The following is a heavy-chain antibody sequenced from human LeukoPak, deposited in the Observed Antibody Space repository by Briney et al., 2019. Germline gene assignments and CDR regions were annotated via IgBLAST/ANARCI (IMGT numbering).Heavy chain of an antibody. D-gene: IGHD1-20*01. CDR2: ISGSGDST. V-gene: IGHV3-23*01. Sequence: AGGSLRLSCAASGFTFSSYAMSWVRQAPGKGLEWLSSISGSGDSTYHADSVKGRFTISRDNSKNTLYLQMNSLRAEDTAVYYCAKDNRNDHFFDYWGQGALVTVSS. CDR1: GFTFSSYA. CDR3: AKDNRNDHFFDY. J-gene: IGHJ4*02.